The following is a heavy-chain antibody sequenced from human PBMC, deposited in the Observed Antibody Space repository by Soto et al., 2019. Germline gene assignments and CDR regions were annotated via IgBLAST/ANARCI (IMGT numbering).Heavy chain of an antibody. J-gene: IGHJ5*01. CDR1: GDSLENLA. Sequence: QVQLVQSGTEVRTPGSSVKVSCKASGDSLENLAISWVRQAPGQGFEWMGGVIPVLGTTDYAQNLQDRLTITADKSTTTVFMELSSLKSEDTAVYFCARDGRTLRYLEWPAAFDSWGQGTLVTVSS. D-gene: IGHD3-3*01. CDR3: ARDGRTLRYLEWPAAFDS. CDR2: VIPVLGTT. V-gene: IGHV1-69*06.